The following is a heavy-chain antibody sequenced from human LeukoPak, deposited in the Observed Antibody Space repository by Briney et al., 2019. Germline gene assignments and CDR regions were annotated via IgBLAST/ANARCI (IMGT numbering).Heavy chain of an antibody. CDR1: DGSISSYY. J-gene: IGHJ4*02. D-gene: IGHD2-21*01. Sequence: PSETLSLTCTVSDGSISSYYWSWIRQPPGKGLEWIGYIYHSGSTNYNPSLKSRVTMSVDTSKNQFSLKLSSVTAADTAVYYCAAYCGTSTCSGEGLDYWGQGTLVTVSS. CDR2: IYHSGST. V-gene: IGHV4-59*01. CDR3: AAYCGTSTCSGEGLDY.